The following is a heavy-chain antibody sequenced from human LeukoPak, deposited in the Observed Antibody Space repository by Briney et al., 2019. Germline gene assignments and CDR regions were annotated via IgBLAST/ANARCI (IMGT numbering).Heavy chain of an antibody. CDR3: ARDKAVVAATFWFDP. CDR1: GYTFTGYY. D-gene: IGHD2-15*01. CDR2: INPNSGGT. Sequence: ASVKVSCKASGYTFTGYYMHWVRQAPGQGLEWMGRINPNSGGTNYAQKFQGRVTMTRDTSISTAYMELSRLRSDDTDVYYCARDKAVVAATFWFDPWGQGTLVTVSS. V-gene: IGHV1-2*05. J-gene: IGHJ5*02.